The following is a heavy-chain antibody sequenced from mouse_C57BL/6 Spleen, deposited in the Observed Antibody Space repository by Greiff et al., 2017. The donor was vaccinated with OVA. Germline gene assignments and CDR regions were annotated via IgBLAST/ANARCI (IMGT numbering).Heavy chain of an antibody. D-gene: IGHD2-10*01. J-gene: IGHJ4*01. CDR3: ARSYYGNYEAMDY. CDR2: INYDGSST. V-gene: IGHV5-16*01. Sequence: EVMLVESEGGLVQPGSSMKLSCTASGFTFSDYYMAWVRQVPEKGLEWVANINYDGSSTYYLDSLKSRFIISRDNAKNILYLQMSSLKSEDTATYYCARSYYGNYEAMDYWGQGTSVTVSS. CDR1: GFTFSDYY.